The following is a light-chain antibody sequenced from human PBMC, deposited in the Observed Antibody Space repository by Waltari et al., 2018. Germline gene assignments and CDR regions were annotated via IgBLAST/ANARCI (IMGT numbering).Light chain of an antibody. Sequence: FMLTQPHSVSESPGKTVTISCTRNSGSIGRNYVHWYHQRPGGAPTIVIFADDQRPRGVPDRSAGSIDSASNSTSLTLSGLEIEEECDYYCHSYEGGMWVFGGGTRLTVL. CDR3: HSYEGGMWV. V-gene: IGLV6-57*04. CDR2: ADD. J-gene: IGLJ3*02. CDR1: SGSIGRNY.